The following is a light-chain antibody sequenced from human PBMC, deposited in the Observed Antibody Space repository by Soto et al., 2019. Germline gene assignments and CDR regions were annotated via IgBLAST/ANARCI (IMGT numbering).Light chain of an antibody. CDR2: EVT. J-gene: IGLJ1*01. V-gene: IGLV2-8*01. CDR3: SSYSVNIFYV. CDR1: SSDVGGYNY. Sequence: QSALTQPPSASGSPGQSVTISCTGPSSDVGGYNYVSWYQQHPGKAPKLIIYEVTKRPSGVPARFAGSKSGNTASLTVSGLQAEDEAEYYCSSYSVNIFYVFGSGTKLTVL.